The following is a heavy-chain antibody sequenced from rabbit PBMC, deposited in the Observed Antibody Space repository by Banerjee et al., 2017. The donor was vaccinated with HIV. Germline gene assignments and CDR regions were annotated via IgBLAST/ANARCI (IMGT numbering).Heavy chain of an antibody. J-gene: IGHJ4*01. D-gene: IGHD4-2*01. V-gene: IGHV1S40*01. Sequence: WAKGRFTISRTSSTTVALQMTSLTAADTATYFCARRDTGKYAVDLWGQGTLVTVS. CDR3: ARRDTGKYAVDL.